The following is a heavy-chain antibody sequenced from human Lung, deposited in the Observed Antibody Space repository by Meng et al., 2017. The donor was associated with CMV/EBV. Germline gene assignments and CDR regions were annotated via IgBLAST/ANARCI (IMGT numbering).Heavy chain of an antibody. CDR2: INPYSGST. CDR1: GYTFTAYG. J-gene: IGHJ4*02. V-gene: IGHV1-18*01. D-gene: IGHD1-26*01. Sequence: CRASGYTFTAYGISWVRQAPGKGLEWMGWINPYSGSTNYAQNLQGTVTMTTDTSTSTAYMELRSLRSDDTAVYYCARDEGATPFDYWGQGTLVTVSS. CDR3: ARDEGATPFDY.